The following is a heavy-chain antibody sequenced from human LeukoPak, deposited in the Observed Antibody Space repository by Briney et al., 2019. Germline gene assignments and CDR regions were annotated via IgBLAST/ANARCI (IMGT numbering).Heavy chain of an antibody. V-gene: IGHV4-59*01. Sequence: SETLSLTCTVSGDFITAYYWSWIRQPPGKGLEWIGYVYYSGSTNYNPSLKSRVTISVDTSKNQFSLKLSSVTAADTAVYYCASFEGSGSYYQGAFDYWGQGTLVTVSS. CDR3: ASFEGSGSYYQGAFDY. CDR1: GDFITAYY. J-gene: IGHJ4*02. CDR2: VYYSGST. D-gene: IGHD3-10*01.